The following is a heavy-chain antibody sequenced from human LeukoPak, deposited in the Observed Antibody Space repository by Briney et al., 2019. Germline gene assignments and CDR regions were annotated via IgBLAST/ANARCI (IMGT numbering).Heavy chain of an antibody. V-gene: IGHV3-30*02. D-gene: IGHD6-19*01. Sequence: GGSLRLSCAASGFTFSSYGMHWVRQAPGKGLEWVAFIRYDGSNKYYADSVKGRFTISRDNSKNTLYLQMNSLRAEDTAVYYCAKDYSSGWSPNFDYWGQGTLVTVSS. J-gene: IGHJ4*02. CDR3: AKDYSSGWSPNFDY. CDR2: IRYDGSNK. CDR1: GFTFSSYG.